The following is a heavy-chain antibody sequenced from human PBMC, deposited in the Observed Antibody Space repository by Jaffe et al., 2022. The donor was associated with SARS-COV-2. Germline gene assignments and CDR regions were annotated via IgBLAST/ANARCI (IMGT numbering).Heavy chain of an antibody. CDR3: ARHGYVGASRGRAFDI. D-gene: IGHD1-26*01. CDR1: GGSISSYY. CDR2: IYYSGST. J-gene: IGHJ3*02. Sequence: QVQLQESGPGLVKPSETLSLTCTVSGGSISSYYWSWIRQPPGKGLEWIGYIYYSGSTNYNPSLKSRVTISVDTSKNQFSLKLSSVTAADTAVYYCARHGYVGASRGRAFDIWGQGTMVTVSS. V-gene: IGHV4-59*08.